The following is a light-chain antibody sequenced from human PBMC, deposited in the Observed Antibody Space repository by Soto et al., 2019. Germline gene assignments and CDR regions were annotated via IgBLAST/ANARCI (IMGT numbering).Light chain of an antibody. CDR2: EVS. CDR1: SSDVGGYNY. CDR3: SSYTSSSTLCV. Sequence: QSVLTQPAAVSGSAGQSITISCTGTSSDVGGYNYVSWYQHHPGKAPKLMIYEVSNRPSGLSNRFSGSKSGNTASLTISGLQAEDEADYYCSSYTSSSTLCVFGTGTKVTVL. V-gene: IGLV2-14*01. J-gene: IGLJ1*01.